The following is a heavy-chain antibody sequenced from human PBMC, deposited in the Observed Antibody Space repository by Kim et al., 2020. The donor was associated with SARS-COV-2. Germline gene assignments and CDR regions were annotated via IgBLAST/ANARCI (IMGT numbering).Heavy chain of an antibody. CDR1: GGSISSYY. Sequence: SETLSLTCTVSGGSISSYYWSWIRQPAGKGLEWIGRIYTSGSTNYNPSLKSRVTMSVDTSKNQFSLKLSSVTAADTAVYYCARDSLPTTYDFWSGYHPWYYGMDVWGQGTTVTVSS. CDR3: ARDSLPTTYDFWSGYHPWYYGMDV. V-gene: IGHV4-4*07. CDR2: IYTSGST. D-gene: IGHD3-3*01. J-gene: IGHJ6*02.